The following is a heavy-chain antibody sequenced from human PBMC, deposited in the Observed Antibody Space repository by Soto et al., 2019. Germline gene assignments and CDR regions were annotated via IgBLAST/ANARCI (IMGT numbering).Heavy chain of an antibody. CDR2: IIPILGIA. D-gene: IGHD2-2*01. CDR3: ARSRGNRCSSTSCYVHADGLAD. V-gene: IGHV1-69*02. J-gene: IGHJ4*02. CDR1: GGTFSSYT. Sequence: SVKVSCKASGGTFSSYTISWVRQAPGQGLEWMGRIIPILGIANYAQKFQGRVTITADKSTSTAYMELSSLRSEDTAVYYCARSRGNRCSSTSCYVHADGLADWGQGTLVTVSS.